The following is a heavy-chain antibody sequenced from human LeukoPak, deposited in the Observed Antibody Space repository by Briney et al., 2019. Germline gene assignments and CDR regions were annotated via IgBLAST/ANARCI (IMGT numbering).Heavy chain of an antibody. CDR2: IYYNGSN. CDR3: ARDSTMVRGAIGLDY. V-gene: IGHV4-59*01. D-gene: IGHD3-10*01. J-gene: IGHJ4*02. CDR1: GGAFSGYY. Sequence: PSXXLSLTCAVYGGAFSGYYWSWIRQPPGKGMEWGGYIYYNGSNNYNPSLNSRVTISVDTSKNQFSLKLSSVTAADTAVYYCARDSTMVRGAIGLDYWGQGTLVTVSS.